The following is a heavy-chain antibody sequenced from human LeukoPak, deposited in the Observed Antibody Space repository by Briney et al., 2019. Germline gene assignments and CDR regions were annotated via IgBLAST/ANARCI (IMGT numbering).Heavy chain of an antibody. CDR2: ISSSSSYI. Sequence: GGSLRLSCAASGFTFSSYSMNWVRQAPGKGLEWVSSISSSSSYIYYADSVKGRFTISRDNSKNTLYLQMNSLRAEDTAVYYCAKLARITIFGVVSPEYYFDYWGQGTLVTVSS. CDR1: GFTFSSYS. J-gene: IGHJ4*02. V-gene: IGHV3-21*01. CDR3: AKLARITIFGVVSPEYYFDY. D-gene: IGHD3-3*01.